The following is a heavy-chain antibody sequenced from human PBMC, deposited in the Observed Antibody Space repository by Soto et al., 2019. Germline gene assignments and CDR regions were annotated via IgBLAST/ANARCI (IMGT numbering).Heavy chain of an antibody. D-gene: IGHD2-21*02. J-gene: IGHJ4*02. Sequence: GGSLRLSCAASGFTFSSYAMSWVRQAPGKGLEWVSAISGSGGSTYYADSVKGRFTISRDNSKNTLYLQMNSLRAEDTAVYYCATAPDCGGDCWDFDYWGQGTLVTVSS. CDR1: GFTFSSYA. CDR3: ATAPDCGGDCWDFDY. CDR2: ISGSGGST. V-gene: IGHV3-23*01.